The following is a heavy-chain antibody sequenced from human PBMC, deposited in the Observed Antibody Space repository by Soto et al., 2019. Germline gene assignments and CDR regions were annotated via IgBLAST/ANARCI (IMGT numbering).Heavy chain of an antibody. CDR1: GDSISSYS. Sequence: SETLSLTCTVSGDSISSYSWTWIRQPPGKAMEWIGYIYDYGSTYYNPSFESRVAFSVDTSKNQFSLEVTSVTAADTAMYFCARVRTSLDLYYYYMDVWGKGTTVTVSS. CDR2: IYDYGST. CDR3: ARVRTSLDLYYYYMDV. J-gene: IGHJ6*03. V-gene: IGHV4-59*08. D-gene: IGHD2-2*01.